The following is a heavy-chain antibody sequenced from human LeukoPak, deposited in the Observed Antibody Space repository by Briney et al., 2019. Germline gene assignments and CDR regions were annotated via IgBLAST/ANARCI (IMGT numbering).Heavy chain of an antibody. CDR2: ISSSSSYI. J-gene: IGHJ5*02. CDR1: GFTFSSYS. Sequence: GGSLRLSCAASGFTFSSYSMNWVRQAPGKGLEWVSSISSSSSYIYYADSVKGRFTISRDNAKNSLFPQMNSLRAEDTAVYYCARVGYSSGWYGWFDPWGQGTLVTVSS. D-gene: IGHD6-19*01. V-gene: IGHV3-21*01. CDR3: ARVGYSSGWYGWFDP.